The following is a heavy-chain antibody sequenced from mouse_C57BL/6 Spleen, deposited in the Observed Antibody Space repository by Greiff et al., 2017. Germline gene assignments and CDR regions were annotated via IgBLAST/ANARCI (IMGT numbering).Heavy chain of an antibody. J-gene: IGHJ4*01. V-gene: IGHV1-81*01. Sequence: QVQLQQPGAELARPGASVKLSCKASGYTFTSYGISWVKQRTGQGLEWIGEIYPRSGNTYYNEKFKGKATLTADKSSSTAYMELRSLTSEYSAVYFCARWDYGSYYAMDDWGQGTSVTVSS. CDR3: ARWDYGSYYAMDD. D-gene: IGHD1-1*01. CDR1: GYTFTSYG. CDR2: IYPRSGNT.